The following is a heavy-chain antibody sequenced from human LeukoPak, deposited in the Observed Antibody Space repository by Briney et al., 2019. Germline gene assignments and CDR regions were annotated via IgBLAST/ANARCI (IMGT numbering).Heavy chain of an antibody. V-gene: IGHV1-46*01. CDR1: GYTFTGYY. Sequence: ASVKVSCKASGYTFTGYYMHWVRQAPGQGLEWMGIINPSGGSTSYAQKFQGRVTMTRDTSTSTVYMELSSLRSEDTAVYYCARVKPNYYDSSAYGTFDIWGQGTMVTVSS. J-gene: IGHJ3*02. D-gene: IGHD3-22*01. CDR3: ARVKPNYYDSSAYGTFDI. CDR2: INPSGGST.